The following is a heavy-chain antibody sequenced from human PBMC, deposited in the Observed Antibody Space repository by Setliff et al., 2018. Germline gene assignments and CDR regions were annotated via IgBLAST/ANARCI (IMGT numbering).Heavy chain of an antibody. D-gene: IGHD3-9*01. J-gene: IGHJ4*02. V-gene: IGHV1-69-2*01. CDR3: ITTPPHYDILTGYYTNDYFDY. CDR1: GYTFTSYG. Sequence: ASVKVSCKASGYTFTSYGISWVRQAPGQGLEWMGRVDPEDGETIYAEKFQGRVTITADTSTDTAYMEMSSLRSEDTAVYYCITTPPHYDILTGYYTNDYFDYWGQGTLVTVSS. CDR2: VDPEDGET.